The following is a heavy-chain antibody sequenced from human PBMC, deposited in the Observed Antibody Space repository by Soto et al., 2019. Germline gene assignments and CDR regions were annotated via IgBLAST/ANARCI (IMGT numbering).Heavy chain of an antibody. CDR3: ARASAAATSWFVY. J-gene: IGHJ5*01. CDR2: FNPRTCGA. CDR1: GYTFIDYY. Sequence: ASVKVSFKPSGYTFIDYYLHCLRQAPGQGLEWMGWFNPRTCGANSAQKFQGRVTLTKNTAITTVYLEVNSLTSDDTAFYYCARASAAATSWFVYWGRGTLVTVSS. D-gene: IGHD6-25*01. V-gene: IGHV1-2*02.